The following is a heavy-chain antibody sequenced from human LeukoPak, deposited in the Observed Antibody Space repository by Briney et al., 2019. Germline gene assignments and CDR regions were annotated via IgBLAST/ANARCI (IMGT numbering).Heavy chain of an antibody. J-gene: IGHJ4*02. CDR1: GGSISSYY. CDR3: ARAISYFDY. D-gene: IGHD3-3*01. V-gene: IGHV4-59*01. Sequence: SEALSLTCTVSGGSISSYYWSWIRQPPGKGLEWIGYIYCSGSTNYNPSLKSRVTISVDTSKNQFSLKLSSVTAADTAVYYCARAISYFDYWGQGTLVTVSS. CDR2: IYCSGST.